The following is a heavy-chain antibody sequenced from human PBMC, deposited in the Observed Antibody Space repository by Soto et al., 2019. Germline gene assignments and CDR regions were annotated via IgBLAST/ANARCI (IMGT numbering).Heavy chain of an antibody. V-gene: IGHV1-2*02. CDR2: INPNSGGT. CDR1: GYTFTGYY. CDR3: ARDLEVSSSWHRTL. Sequence: ASVKVSCKASGYTFTGYYMHWVRQAPGQGLEWMGWINPNSGGTNYAQNFQGRVTMTRDTSISTAYIELSRLRSDDTAVYYCARDLEVSSSWHRTLWGQGTLVTVSS. D-gene: IGHD6-13*01. J-gene: IGHJ4*02.